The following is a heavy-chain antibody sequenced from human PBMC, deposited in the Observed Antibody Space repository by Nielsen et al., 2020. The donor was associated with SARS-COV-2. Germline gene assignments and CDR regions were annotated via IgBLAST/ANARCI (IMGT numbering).Heavy chain of an antibody. CDR2: INPSGGST. Sequence: GESLKISCKGSGYTFTSYYMHWVRQAPGQGLEWVGIINPSGGSTSYAQKFQGRVTMTRDTSTSTVYMELSSLRSEDTAVYYCARDIIIGVGATIHYRFDYWGQGTLVTVSS. CDR1: GYTFTSYY. CDR3: ARDIIIGVGATIHYRFDY. J-gene: IGHJ4*02. D-gene: IGHD1-26*01. V-gene: IGHV1-46*01.